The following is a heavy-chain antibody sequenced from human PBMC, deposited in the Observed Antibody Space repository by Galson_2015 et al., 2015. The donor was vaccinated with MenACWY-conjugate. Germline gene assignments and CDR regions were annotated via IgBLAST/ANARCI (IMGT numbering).Heavy chain of an antibody. Sequence: SLRLSCAASGFTFSSYVMNWVRQAPGKGLEWVSGIDGSGDRTYYIDSVKGRFTISRDNAKNSLYLQMNSLRAEDTAVYYCARDLGYSGGCWGQGTLVTVSS. D-gene: IGHD6-19*01. V-gene: IGHV3-23*01. J-gene: IGHJ4*02. CDR3: ARDLGYSGGC. CDR2: IDGSGDRT. CDR1: GFTFSSYV.